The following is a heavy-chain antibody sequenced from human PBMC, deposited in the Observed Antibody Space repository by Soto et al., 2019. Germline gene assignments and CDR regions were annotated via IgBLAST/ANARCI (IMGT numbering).Heavy chain of an antibody. J-gene: IGHJ4*02. CDR3: AKDPVDLTLGGVIAYYFDY. CDR2: ISGSGASA. D-gene: IGHD3-16*02. V-gene: IGHV3-23*01. Sequence: PGGSLRLSCAASDFSFGGFAMSWVREAPGKGLEWVSSISGSGASAYYADSVRGRFTISRDNTRNIVSLQMNSLRAEDTAQYFCAKDPVDLTLGGVIAYYFDYWGQGALVTVSS. CDR1: DFSFGGFA.